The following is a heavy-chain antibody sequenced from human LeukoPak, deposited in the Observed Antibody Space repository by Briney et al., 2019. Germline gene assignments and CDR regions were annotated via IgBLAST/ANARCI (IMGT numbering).Heavy chain of an antibody. CDR3: ARGRMVRGVIMPWAGMAHRWFDP. Sequence: PSETLSLTCAVYGGSFSGYYWSWIRQPPGKGLEWIGEINHSGSTNYNPSLKSRVTISVDTSKNQFSLKLSSVTAADTAVYYCARGRMVRGVIMPWAGMAHRWFDPWGQGTLVTVSS. J-gene: IGHJ5*02. CDR1: GGSFSGYY. CDR2: INHSGST. D-gene: IGHD3-10*01. V-gene: IGHV4-34*01.